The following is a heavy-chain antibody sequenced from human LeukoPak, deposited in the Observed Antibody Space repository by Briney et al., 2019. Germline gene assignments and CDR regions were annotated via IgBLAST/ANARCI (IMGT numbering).Heavy chain of an antibody. CDR3: ARDSVLYYYYYGMDV. Sequence: SETLSLTCTISGGSISSSSYYWGWIRQPPGQELEWIGSIYYSGSTYYNPSLKSRVTISVDTSKNQFSLKLSSVTAADTAVYYCARDSVLYYYYYGMDVWGQGTTVTVSS. CDR2: IYYSGST. CDR1: GGSISSSSYY. J-gene: IGHJ6*02. D-gene: IGHD4/OR15-4a*01. V-gene: IGHV4-39*07.